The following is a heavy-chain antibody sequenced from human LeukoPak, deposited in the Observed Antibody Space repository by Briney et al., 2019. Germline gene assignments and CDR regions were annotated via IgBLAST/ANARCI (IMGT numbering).Heavy chain of an antibody. CDR3: ASYSSLDY. V-gene: IGHV3-66*01. CDR1: EFSVGSNY. Sequence: GGSLRLSCAASEFSVGSNYMSWVRQAPGKGLEWVSLIYSGGSTYYADSVKGRFTISRDNSKNTLYLQMNSLRAEDTAVYYCASYSSLDYWGQGALVTVSS. CDR2: IYSGGST. D-gene: IGHD6-19*01. J-gene: IGHJ4*02.